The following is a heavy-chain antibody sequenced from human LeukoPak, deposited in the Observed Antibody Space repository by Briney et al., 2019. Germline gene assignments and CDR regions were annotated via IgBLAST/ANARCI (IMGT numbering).Heavy chain of an antibody. CDR2: INHSGST. CDR1: GGSFSGYY. D-gene: IGHD3-10*01. J-gene: IGHJ4*02. CDR3: ARSGQRRATMVRGVIRGGPFDY. V-gene: IGHV4-34*01. Sequence: SETLSLTCAVYGGSFSGYYWSWIRQPPGKGLEWIGEINHSGSTNYNPSLKSRVTISVDTSKNQFSLKLSSVTAADTAVYYCARSGQRRATMVRGVIRGGPFDYWGRGTLVTVSS.